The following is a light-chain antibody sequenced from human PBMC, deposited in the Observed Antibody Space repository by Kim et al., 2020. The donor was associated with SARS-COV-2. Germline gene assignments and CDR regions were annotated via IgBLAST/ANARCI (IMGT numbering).Light chain of an antibody. CDR2: ENT. J-gene: IGLJ2*01. Sequence: VSPGQTASITCSGDKLGDKFVSWYQQKAGQSPLLLIYENTKRPSGIPQRFSGSNSGNAATLTISGTQAMDEAHYYCQAWDSSIHVVFGGGTQLTVL. V-gene: IGLV3-1*01. CDR1: KLGDKF. CDR3: QAWDSSIHVV.